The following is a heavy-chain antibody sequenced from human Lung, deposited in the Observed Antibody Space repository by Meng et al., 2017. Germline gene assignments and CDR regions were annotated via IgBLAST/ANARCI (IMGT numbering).Heavy chain of an antibody. Sequence: QVQLVQSGAEVKMPGALVRVSCKACGYSFTSYPNHWVRQAPGQRPEWMGWINAGNGNTKFSQMFRGRVTMTTDTSASTAYMELSSLRSEDTAVYYCARDKGNPGISVDGTMADCWGQGTLVTVSS. CDR2: INAGNGNT. D-gene: IGHD6-19*01. J-gene: IGHJ4*02. V-gene: IGHV1-3*01. CDR1: GYSFTSYP. CDR3: ARDKGNPGISVDGTMADC.